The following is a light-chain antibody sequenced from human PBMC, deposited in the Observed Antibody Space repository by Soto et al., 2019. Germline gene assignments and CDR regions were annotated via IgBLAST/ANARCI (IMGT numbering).Light chain of an antibody. CDR3: QQYYSYLALT. J-gene: IGKJ4*01. CDR1: QSISRW. CDR2: HAS. V-gene: IGKV1-5*01. Sequence: DIQMTQSPSTVSASVGDRVTITCRASQSISRWLAWYRQKPGAAPKLLIYHASTLESGVPSRFSGSGSGTEFTLTISSLQPEDFATYYCQQYYSYLALTFGGGTKVDNK.